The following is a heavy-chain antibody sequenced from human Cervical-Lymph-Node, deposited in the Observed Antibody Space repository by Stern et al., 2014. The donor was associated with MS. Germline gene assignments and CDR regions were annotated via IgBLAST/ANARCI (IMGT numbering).Heavy chain of an antibody. CDR1: GYTFTTYA. D-gene: IGHD5-12*01. Sequence: VQLVESGAEVKKPGASVKVSCKASGYTFTTYAIHWVRQAPGQRLEWMGWIKPGNGHTKYSQKFQGTVTITRDTSASTAYMELSSLRSEDTAVYYCTRVVDGGYVLNYWGQGTLVTVSS. CDR2: IKPGNGHT. CDR3: TRVVDGGYVLNY. J-gene: IGHJ4*02. V-gene: IGHV1-3*01.